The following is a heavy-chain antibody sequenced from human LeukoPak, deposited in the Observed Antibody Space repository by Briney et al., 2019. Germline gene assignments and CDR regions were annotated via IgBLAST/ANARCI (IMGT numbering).Heavy chain of an antibody. CDR1: GGSIRSSSYY. CDR2: INYSGST. CDR3: ARDPVYCGGDCYPTY. Sequence: SETLSLTCTVSGGSIRSSSYYWGWIRQPPGKGLEWIGSINYSGSTYDNPSLKSRVTISVDTSKNQFSLKLSSVTAADTAVYYCARDPVYCGGDCYPTYWGQGTLVTVSS. J-gene: IGHJ4*02. V-gene: IGHV4-39*07. D-gene: IGHD2-21*02.